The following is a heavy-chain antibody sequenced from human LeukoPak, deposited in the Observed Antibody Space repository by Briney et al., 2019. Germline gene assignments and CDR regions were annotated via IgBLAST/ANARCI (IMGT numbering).Heavy chain of an antibody. CDR1: GFTFSSYS. V-gene: IGHV3-21*04. CDR2: ISSSSSYI. CDR3: AREPQMATIRARQYYFDY. Sequence: PGGSLRLSCAASGFTFSSYSMNWVRQAPGKGLEWVSSISSSSSYIYYADSVKGRFTISRDNAKNSLYLQMNSLRSDDTAVYYCAREPQMATIRARQYYFDYWGQGTLVTVSS. J-gene: IGHJ4*02. D-gene: IGHD5-24*01.